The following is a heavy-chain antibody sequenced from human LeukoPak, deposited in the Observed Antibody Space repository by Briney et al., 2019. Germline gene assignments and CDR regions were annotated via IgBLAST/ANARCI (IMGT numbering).Heavy chain of an antibody. CDR1: GGSISSYY. CDR2: IYYSGST. Sequence: SETLSLTCTVSGGSISSYYWSWIRQPPGKGLEWIGYIYYSGSTNYTPSLKSRVTISVDTSKNQFSLKLSSVTAADTAVYYCARSAGFPYYYYGMDVWGQGTTVTVSS. J-gene: IGHJ6*02. CDR3: ARSAGFPYYYYGMDV. V-gene: IGHV4-59*01.